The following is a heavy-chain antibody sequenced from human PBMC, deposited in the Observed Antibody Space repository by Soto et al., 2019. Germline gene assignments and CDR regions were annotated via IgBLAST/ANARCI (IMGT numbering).Heavy chain of an antibody. J-gene: IGHJ3*01. D-gene: IGHD3-16*01. CDR1: GISLTTSGEG. Sequence: QIALKESGPTLVKPTQTLTLTCTFSGISLTTSGEGVGWVRQPPGKGLEWVALVYGDGDKRYLTSLKSRLTTTKDTSKNPVVLTMTNMDPVDTGTYFCAHNIGGDYVYGFDFWGQGTKVTVSS. V-gene: IGHV2-5*02. CDR3: AHNIGGDYVYGFDF. CDR2: VYGDGDK.